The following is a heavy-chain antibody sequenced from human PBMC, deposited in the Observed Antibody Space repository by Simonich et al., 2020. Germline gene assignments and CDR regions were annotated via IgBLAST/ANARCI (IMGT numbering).Heavy chain of an antibody. CDR3: ARTYSGSYYYFDY. V-gene: IGHV1-8*03. D-gene: IGHD1-26*01. Sequence: QVQLVQSGAEVKKPGASVKVSCKASGYTFTSYDINWVRQATGQGHEWMRWMNPNSGNTGYAQKFQGRVTITRNTSISTAYMELSSLRSEDTAVYYCARTYSGSYYYFDYWGQGTLVTVSS. CDR2: MNPNSGNT. CDR1: GYTFTSYD. J-gene: IGHJ4*02.